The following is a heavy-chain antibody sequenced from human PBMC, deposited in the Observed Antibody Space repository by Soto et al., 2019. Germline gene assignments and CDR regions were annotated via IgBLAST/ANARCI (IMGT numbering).Heavy chain of an antibody. CDR2: INHSGST. CDR3: ARADTGHYHSSGYYDY. V-gene: IGHV4-34*01. D-gene: IGHD3-22*01. Sequence: NPSETLSLTCAVYGGSFSGYYWSWIRQPPWKGLEWIGEINHSGSTNYNPSLKSRVTISVDTSKNQFSLKLSSVTAADTAVYYCARADTGHYHSSGYYDYWGQGTLVTVSS. J-gene: IGHJ4*02. CDR1: GGSFSGYY.